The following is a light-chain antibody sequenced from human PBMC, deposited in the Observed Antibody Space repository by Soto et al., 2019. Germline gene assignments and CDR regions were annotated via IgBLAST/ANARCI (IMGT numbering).Light chain of an antibody. CDR2: AAS. J-gene: IGKJ1*01. CDR3: QQYNKWPPRT. Sequence: EIAMTQSPATLSVSPGERATLSCRASQSVSNDLVWYQQKPGQAPRLLIYAASTRATGIPSRFSGSGSGTEFTLTIRSLQSEDFAVYYCQQYNKWPPRTFGQGTRVESK. V-gene: IGKV3-15*01. CDR1: QSVSND.